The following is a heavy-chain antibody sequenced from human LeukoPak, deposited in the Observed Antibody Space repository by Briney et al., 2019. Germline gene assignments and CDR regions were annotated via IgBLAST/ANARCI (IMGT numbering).Heavy chain of an antibody. D-gene: IGHD2-15*01. CDR2: ITYDGDDK. CDR3: GGYCSGGDCQGDFDY. CDR1: GFTFRNSA. V-gene: IGHV3-30*04. Sequence: GGPLRPPCAAFGFTFRNSATHWFGKAPGKGLEGLAVITYDGDDKFYAASVKGRFTISRDNSKNTLYLQMNSLRTEDTAVFYCGGYCSGGDCQGDFDYWGQGTLVTVSS. J-gene: IGHJ4*02.